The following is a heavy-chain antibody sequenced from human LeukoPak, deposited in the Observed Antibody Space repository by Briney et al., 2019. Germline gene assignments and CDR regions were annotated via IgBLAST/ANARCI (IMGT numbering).Heavy chain of an antibody. D-gene: IGHD3-10*01. CDR3: GRHAYGGSPPLS. Sequence: GGSLRLSCAASGFTFDDYAMHWVRQAPGKGLEWVSGISWNSGSIGYADSVKGRFTISRDNAKNSLYLQMNNLRAEDTALYYCGRHAYGGSPPLSWGQGALVTVSS. CDR2: ISWNSGSI. V-gene: IGHV3-9*01. J-gene: IGHJ4*02. CDR1: GFTFDDYA.